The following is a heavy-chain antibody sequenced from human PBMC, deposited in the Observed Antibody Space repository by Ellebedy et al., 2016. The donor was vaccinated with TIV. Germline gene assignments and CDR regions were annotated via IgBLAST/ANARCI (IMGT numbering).Heavy chain of an antibody. CDR2: VSYDGNTK. CDR1: GFTFSHYA. J-gene: IGHJ4*02. V-gene: IGHV3-30*04. CDR3: PYSSGWYKFDD. Sequence: GESLKISCAASGFTFSHYAMHWVRQAPGKGLEWVAEVSYDGNTKYYTDSVKGRFTISRDNSKNTLYLQMNSLRDEDTAVYYCPYSSGWYKFDDWGQGTLVTVSS. D-gene: IGHD6-19*01.